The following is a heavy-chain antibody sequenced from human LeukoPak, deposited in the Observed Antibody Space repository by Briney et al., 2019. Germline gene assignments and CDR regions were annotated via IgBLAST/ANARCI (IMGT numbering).Heavy chain of an antibody. V-gene: IGHV3-23*01. CDR3: SKRGAYYFDY. Sequence: GGSLRLSCAASGLTFSTYAMSWVRQAPGKGLEWVSSISGSGGGTYYADSVKGRFTISGDNSKNSLFLQMNNLRAEDTAVYYCSKRGAYYFDYWGQGTLVTVSS. CDR2: ISGSGGGT. CDR1: GLTFSTYA. J-gene: IGHJ4*02. D-gene: IGHD1-26*01.